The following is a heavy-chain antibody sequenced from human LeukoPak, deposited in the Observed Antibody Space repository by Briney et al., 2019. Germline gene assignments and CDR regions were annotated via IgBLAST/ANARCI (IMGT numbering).Heavy chain of an antibody. D-gene: IGHD3-22*01. V-gene: IGHV3-66*01. J-gene: IGHJ4*02. CDR1: GFTFSSYG. CDR2: IYSGGST. Sequence: GGSLRLSCAASGFTFSSYGMSWVRQAPGKGLEWVSVIYSGGSTYYADSVKGRFTISRDNSKNTLYLQMNSLRAEDTAVYYCARVGSGSGYYFFDYWGQGTLVTVSS. CDR3: ARVGSGSGYYFFDY.